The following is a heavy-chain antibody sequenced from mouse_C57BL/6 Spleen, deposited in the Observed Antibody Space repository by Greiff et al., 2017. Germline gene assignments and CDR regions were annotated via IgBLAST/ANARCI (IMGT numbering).Heavy chain of an antibody. CDR3: ARAYGNLYCDV. Sequence: QVQLQQPGAELVMPGASVTMSCKASGYTFTSYWMHWVKQRPGQGLEWLGVIGPSGSYANYNQKFKGKSTLTVNKSSSTAYMQLSSQTSEASAVDYCARAYGNLYCDVWGTGTTVTVSS. J-gene: IGHJ1*03. V-gene: IGHV1-69*01. D-gene: IGHD2-1*01. CDR1: GYTFTSYW. CDR2: IGPSGSYA.